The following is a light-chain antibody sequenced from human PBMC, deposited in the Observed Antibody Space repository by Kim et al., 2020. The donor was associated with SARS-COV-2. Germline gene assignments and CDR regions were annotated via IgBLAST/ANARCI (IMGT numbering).Light chain of an antibody. V-gene: IGKV3-20*01. CDR1: QSVSSSY. J-gene: IGKJ1*01. CDR2: GAS. Sequence: EIVLTQSPGTLSLSPGERATLSCRASQSVSSSYLAWYQQKPGQAPRLLIYGASNRATGIPDRFSGSGSGTDHTLTISRLEPEDFAVYYCQQFDSSLWTFGQGTKVDIK. CDR3: QQFDSSLWT.